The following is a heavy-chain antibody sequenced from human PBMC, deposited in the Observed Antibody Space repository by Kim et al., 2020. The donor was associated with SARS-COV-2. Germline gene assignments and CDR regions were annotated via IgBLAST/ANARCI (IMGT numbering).Heavy chain of an antibody. J-gene: IGHJ4*02. V-gene: IGHV1-2*06. CDR1: GYTFTGHH. CDR2: INPNSGGT. Sequence: ASVKVSCKTSGYTFTGHHMNWVRQAPGQGLEWMGRINPNSGGTIYAQKFHRRVTMTTDTSISTAHMELSGLRSDDTAVYYCARTWIQVWTPDFDFWGQGTLVTVSS. CDR3: ARTWIQVWTPDFDF. D-gene: IGHD5-18*01.